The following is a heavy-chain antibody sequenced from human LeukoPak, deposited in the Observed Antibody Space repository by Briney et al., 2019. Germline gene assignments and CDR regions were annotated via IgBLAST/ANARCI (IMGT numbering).Heavy chain of an antibody. CDR3: ARQPAMTTAVYYYYGMDV. J-gene: IGHJ6*02. V-gene: IGHV1-2*02. Sequence: ASVKVSCKASGYTFTGYYMHWVRQAPGQGLEWMGWINPNSGGTNYAQKFQGRVTMTRDTSISTAYMELSRLRSDDTAVYYCARQPAMTTAVYYYYGMDVWGQGTTVTVS. CDR2: INPNSGGT. CDR1: GYTFTGYY. D-gene: IGHD4-4*01.